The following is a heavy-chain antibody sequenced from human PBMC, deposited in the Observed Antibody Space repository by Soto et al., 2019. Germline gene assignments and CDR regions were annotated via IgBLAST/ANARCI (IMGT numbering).Heavy chain of an antibody. CDR2: FSGSGGNI. V-gene: IGHV3-23*01. Sequence: GSLRLSCVASGFAFSTHAMSWVRQAPGKGLEWVSTFSGSGGNIYYAESVKGRLTISRDDSKNTLYLQMDSLRVEDTAVYYCAKDPPWTVGPLAMDVWGQGTTVTVSS. CDR1: GFAFSTHA. J-gene: IGHJ6*02. CDR3: AKDPPWTVGPLAMDV. D-gene: IGHD1-26*01.